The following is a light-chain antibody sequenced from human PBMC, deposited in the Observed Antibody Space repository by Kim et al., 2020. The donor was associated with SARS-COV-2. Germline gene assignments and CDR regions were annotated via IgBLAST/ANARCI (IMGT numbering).Light chain of an antibody. J-gene: IGKJ2*01. CDR3: QQYNSYST. CDR1: QSISTW. Sequence: LSASLGDRVTITCRASQSISTWLAWYQKKSGKAPKLLIYDASNLEDGVPSRFSGSGSGAEFTLTISSLQPDDFATYYCQQYNSYSTFGQGTKLEI. CDR2: DAS. V-gene: IGKV1-5*01.